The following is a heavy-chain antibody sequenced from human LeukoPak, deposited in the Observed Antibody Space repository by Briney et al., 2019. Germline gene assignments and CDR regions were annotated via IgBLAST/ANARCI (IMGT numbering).Heavy chain of an antibody. Sequence: SVKVSCKASGGTFSSYAISWVRQAPGQGLEWMGEIIPIFGTANYAQKFQGRVTITADESTSTAYMELSSLRSEDTAVYYCARGGGYNYWDFDYWGQGTLVTVSS. D-gene: IGHD5-24*01. CDR1: GGTFSSYA. CDR2: IIPIFGTA. CDR3: ARGGGYNYWDFDY. J-gene: IGHJ4*02. V-gene: IGHV1-69*13.